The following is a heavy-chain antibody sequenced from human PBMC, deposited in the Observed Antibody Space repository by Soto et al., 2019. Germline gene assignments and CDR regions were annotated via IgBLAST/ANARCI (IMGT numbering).Heavy chain of an antibody. Sequence: GASVKVTCKASGYTFTSYYMHWVRQAPGQGLEWMGIINPSGGSTSYAQKFQGRVTMTRDTSTSTVYMELSSLRSEDTAVYYCARDHSAVGAFDIWGQGTMVTVSS. CDR3: ARDHSAVGAFDI. D-gene: IGHD6-19*01. J-gene: IGHJ3*02. V-gene: IGHV1-46*03. CDR2: INPSGGST. CDR1: GYTFTSYY.